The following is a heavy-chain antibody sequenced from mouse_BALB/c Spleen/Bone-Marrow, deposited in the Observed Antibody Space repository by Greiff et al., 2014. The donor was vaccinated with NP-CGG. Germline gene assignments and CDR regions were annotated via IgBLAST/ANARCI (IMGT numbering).Heavy chain of an antibody. V-gene: IGHV1S81*02. Sequence: VQLQQSGAELVKPGASVKLSCKASGYTFSNYYMYWVKQRHGQGLEWIGESNPSNGGSNFNEKFKSKATLTVDKSSSTAYMQLSSLTSEDSAVYYCTRSNYGYWYYDVWGAGTTVTVSS. CDR2: SNPSNGGS. J-gene: IGHJ1*01. CDR1: GYTFSNYY. CDR3: TRSNYGYWYYDV. D-gene: IGHD1-1*01.